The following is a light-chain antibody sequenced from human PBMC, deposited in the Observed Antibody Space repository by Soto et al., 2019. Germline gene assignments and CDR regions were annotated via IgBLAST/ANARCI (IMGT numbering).Light chain of an antibody. J-gene: IGLJ3*02. CDR2: RTN. CDR1: SGSVSTNNY. CDR3: VLYMGRGIWV. V-gene: IGLV8-61*01. Sequence: QTVVTQEPSFSVSPVGTVTLTCALSSGSVSTNNYPSWCQQTPGQPPRTLIFRTNTRSSGVPDRFSGSILGSKAALTITGAQADDESDYYCVLYMGRGIWVFGGGTKVTVL.